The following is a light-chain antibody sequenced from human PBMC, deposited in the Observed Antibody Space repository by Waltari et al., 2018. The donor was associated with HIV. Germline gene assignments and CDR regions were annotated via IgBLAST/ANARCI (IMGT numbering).Light chain of an antibody. V-gene: IGLV1-44*01. Sequence: QSVVTQPPSVSGTPGQTVTISCSASTSNIGIKTVNWYQHLPGTAPKRLIYGNYQRPSGVPDRFSASKSGTSASLAISGLQSEDEADYYCASWDASLNGWVFGGGTKLTVL. CDR3: ASWDASLNGWV. J-gene: IGLJ3*02. CDR2: GNY. CDR1: TSNIGIKT.